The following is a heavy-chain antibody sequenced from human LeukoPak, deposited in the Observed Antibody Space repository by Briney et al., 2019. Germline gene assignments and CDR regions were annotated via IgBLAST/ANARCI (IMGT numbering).Heavy chain of an antibody. CDR2: IYHSGST. CDR3: ARETSQKGAHYMDV. CDR1: GGSISGSHW. D-gene: IGHD3-16*01. Sequence: LSLTCAVSGGSISGSHWWSWVRQPPGKGLEWIGEIYHSGSTNYNPSLKSRLTISVDTSKNQFSLKLSSVTAADTAVYYCARETSQKGAHYMDVWGKGTTVTISS. J-gene: IGHJ6*03. V-gene: IGHV4-4*02.